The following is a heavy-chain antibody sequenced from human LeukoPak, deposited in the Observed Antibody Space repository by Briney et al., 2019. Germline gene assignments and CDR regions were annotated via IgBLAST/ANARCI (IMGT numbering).Heavy chain of an antibody. Sequence: ASVKVSRKASGGTFSSYAISWVRQAPGQGLEWMGGIIPIFGTANYAQKFQGRVTITTDESTSTAYMELSSLRSEDTAVYYCASDGEYYGSGVYWGQGTLVTVSS. CDR1: GGTFSSYA. CDR3: ASDGEYYGSGVY. D-gene: IGHD3-10*01. V-gene: IGHV1-69*05. CDR2: IIPIFGTA. J-gene: IGHJ4*02.